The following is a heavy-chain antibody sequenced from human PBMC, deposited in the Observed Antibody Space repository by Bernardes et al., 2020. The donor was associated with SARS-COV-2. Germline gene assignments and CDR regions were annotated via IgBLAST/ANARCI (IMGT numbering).Heavy chain of an antibody. CDR3: AKHKSSGLDT. CDR2: IYNNGRT. CDR1: GGSFRNSY. Sequence: TLSRTCSVSGGSFRNSYWSWIRQPPGTGLAWIGNIYNNGRTHHNPSLKSRVTMSVDTSKNQISLELSSVTAADTAVYYCAKHKSSGLDTWGQGILVP. V-gene: IGHV4-59*08. J-gene: IGHJ4*02. D-gene: IGHD3-22*01.